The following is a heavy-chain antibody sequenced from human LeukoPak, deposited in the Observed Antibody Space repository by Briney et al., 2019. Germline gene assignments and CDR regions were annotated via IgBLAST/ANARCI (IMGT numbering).Heavy chain of an antibody. J-gene: IGHJ4*02. CDR2: IYSAGNT. V-gene: IGHV3-53*04. CDR3: ARGGTPGYSSGRIDY. D-gene: IGHD6-19*01. Sequence: PGGSLRLSCVASGFTVSGNYMSWVRQAPGKGLEWVSVIYSAGNTYYADSVKGRFTISRHNSENTLYLHMNSLRVEDTAVYFCARGGTPGYSSGRIDYWGQGTLVTVSS. CDR1: GFTVSGNY.